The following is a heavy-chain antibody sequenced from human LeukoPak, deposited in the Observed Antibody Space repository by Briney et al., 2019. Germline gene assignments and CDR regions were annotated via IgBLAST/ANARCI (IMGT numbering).Heavy chain of an antibody. Sequence: PGGSLRLSCAASGFTFSSYAMHWVRQAPGKGLEWVAVISYDGSNKYYADSVKGRFTISRDNSKNTLYLQMNSLRAEDTAVCYCARDRGPYCSGGSCVAFDVWAKGQWSPSLQ. CDR2: ISYDGSNK. V-gene: IGHV3-30-3*01. CDR3: ARDRGPYCSGGSCVAFDV. CDR1: GFTFSSYA. J-gene: IGHJ3*01. D-gene: IGHD2-15*01.